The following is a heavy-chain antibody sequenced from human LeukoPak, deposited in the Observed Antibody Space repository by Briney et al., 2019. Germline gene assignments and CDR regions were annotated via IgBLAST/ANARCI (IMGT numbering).Heavy chain of an antibody. CDR2: IYHSGST. J-gene: IGHJ4*02. CDR1: GYSISSGYY. Sequence: SETLSLTCTVSGYSISSGYYWGWIRQPPGKGLEWIGSIYHSGSTYYNPSLRSRVTISVDTSKNQFSLKLSSVTAADTAVYYCARGKVVPEPRYDYWGQGTLVTVSS. V-gene: IGHV4-38-2*02. D-gene: IGHD2-2*01. CDR3: ARGKVVPEPRYDY.